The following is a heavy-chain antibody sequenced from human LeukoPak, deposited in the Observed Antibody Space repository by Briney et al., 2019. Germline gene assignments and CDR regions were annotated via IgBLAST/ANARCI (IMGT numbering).Heavy chain of an antibody. Sequence: SETLSLTCAVYGGSFSGYYWSWIRQPPGKGLEWIGEINHSGSTNYNPSLKSRVTISVDTSKNQFSLKLSSVTAADTAVYYCARRQAPYYDFWGGYQRAFDIWGQGTMVTVSS. D-gene: IGHD3-3*01. V-gene: IGHV4-34*01. CDR1: GGSFSGYY. CDR3: ARRQAPYYDFWGGYQRAFDI. J-gene: IGHJ3*02. CDR2: INHSGST.